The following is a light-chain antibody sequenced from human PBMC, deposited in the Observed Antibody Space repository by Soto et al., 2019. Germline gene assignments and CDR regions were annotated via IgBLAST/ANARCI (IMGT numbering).Light chain of an antibody. CDR3: QQYNSHSFYS. Sequence: DVQMAQSPSTLSAPVGDTVTVGCRASQDVGSFVAWYQQKPGKAPKLLIYLASRLKSGVPSRFSGSGSGTDFSLTISGLQPDDFATYFCQQYNSHSFYSFGQGTKLEIK. CDR1: QDVGSF. J-gene: IGKJ2*03. V-gene: IGKV1-5*03. CDR2: LAS.